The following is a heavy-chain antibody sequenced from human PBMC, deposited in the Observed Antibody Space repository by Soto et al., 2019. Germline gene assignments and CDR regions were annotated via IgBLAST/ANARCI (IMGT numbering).Heavy chain of an antibody. CDR2: ISYDGTNK. J-gene: IGHJ4*02. V-gene: IGHV3-30*01. D-gene: IGHD6-13*01. Sequence: QVQLVESGGGVVHPGRSLRLSCAAAGCTFRSYAMDWVRQAPGKGLEWVAVISYDGTNKYYADSVKGRFTISRDNSKNTLSLQMNSLRAEDTAVYYCARGDSNSWSDYWGQGTLVTVSS. CDR1: GCTFRSYA. CDR3: ARGDSNSWSDY.